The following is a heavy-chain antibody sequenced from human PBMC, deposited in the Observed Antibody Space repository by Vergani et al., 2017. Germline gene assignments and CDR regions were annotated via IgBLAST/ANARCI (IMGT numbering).Heavy chain of an antibody. V-gene: IGHV3-9*01. CDR3: AKDIRPHVLLWFGELLNAFDI. CDR1: GFTFSSYS. Sequence: EVQLVESGGGLVQPGGSLRLSCAASGFTFSSYSMNWVRQAPGKGLEWVSGISWNSGSIGYADSVKGRFTISRDNAKNSLYLQMNSLRAEDTALYYCAKDIRPHVLLWFGELLNAFDIWGQGTMVTVSS. J-gene: IGHJ3*02. D-gene: IGHD3-10*01. CDR2: ISWNSGSI.